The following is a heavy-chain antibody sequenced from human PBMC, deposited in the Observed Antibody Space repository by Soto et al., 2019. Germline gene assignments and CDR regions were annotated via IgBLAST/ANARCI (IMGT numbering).Heavy chain of an antibody. J-gene: IGHJ3*02. CDR1: GFTFSSYS. Sequence: GGSLRLSCAASGFTFSSYSMNWVRQAPGKGLEWVSSISSSSSYIYYADSVKGRFTISRDNAKNSLYLQMNSLRAEDTAVYYCARDLYRLTDAFDIWGQGTMVTVS. CDR2: ISSSSSYI. D-gene: IGHD2-2*02. CDR3: ARDLYRLTDAFDI. V-gene: IGHV3-21*01.